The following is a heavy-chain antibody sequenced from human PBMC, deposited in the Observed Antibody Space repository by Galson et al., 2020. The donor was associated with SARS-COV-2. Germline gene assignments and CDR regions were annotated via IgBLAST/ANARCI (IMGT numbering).Heavy chain of an antibody. Sequence: SETLSLTCSVSGGSFSSGDYFWSWIRQPPGRGLEWIGYIYYRGTTSYNPSLKSRIAISIDTSKKQFSLKLSSVTAADTAVYYCARVISTVGLAFDYGGQGARVTVSS. D-gene: IGHD2-21*01. CDR2: IYYRGTT. V-gene: IGHV4-30-4*08. CDR3: ARVISTVGLAFDY. CDR1: GGSFSSGDYF. J-gene: IGHJ4*02.